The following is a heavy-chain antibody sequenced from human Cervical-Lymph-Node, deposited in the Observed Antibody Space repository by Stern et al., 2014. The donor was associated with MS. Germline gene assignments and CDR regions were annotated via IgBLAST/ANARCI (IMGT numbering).Heavy chain of an antibody. Sequence: QVQLQESGPGLVKPSETLSLTCTVSCGSISSYYWSWIRQPPGKGLEWIGYIYYSGSTNYNPSLKSRVPISVDTPRTPFPRTLSSGTAADTAVYYCARLVAANFDSWGQGTLVTVSS. D-gene: IGHD2-15*01. CDR1: CGSISSYY. CDR2: IYYSGST. CDR3: ARLVAANFDS. J-gene: IGHJ4*02. V-gene: IGHV4-59*08.